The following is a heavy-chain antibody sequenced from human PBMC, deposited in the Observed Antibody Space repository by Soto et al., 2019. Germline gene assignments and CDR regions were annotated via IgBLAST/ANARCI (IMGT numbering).Heavy chain of an antibody. CDR3: ARNPLRFPDNWFDL. CDR2: XXPXXGXX. D-gene: IGHD3-3*01. CDR1: RGGMRRYA. V-gene: IGHV1-69*06. J-gene: IGHJ5*02. Sequence: VKLGWKAFRGGMRRYARRLFLQETGQGLEWXGGXXPXXGXXXXXKXXXGRVKITADKSTSPAYMELSSLRSEDTAVYYCARNPLRFPDNWFDLWGQGTLVTASS.